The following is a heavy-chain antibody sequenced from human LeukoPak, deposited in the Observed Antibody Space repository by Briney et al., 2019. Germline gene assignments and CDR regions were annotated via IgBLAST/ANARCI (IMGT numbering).Heavy chain of an antibody. D-gene: IGHD3-16*01. CDR2: FDPEDGET. CDR1: GYTLTELS. Sequence: ASVTVSCKVSGYTLTELSMHWVRQAPGKGLEWMGGFDPEDGETIYAQKFQGRVTMTEDTSTDTAYMELSSLRSEDTAVYYCAAGFRLRLGTGDLYNWFDPWGQGTLVTGAS. J-gene: IGHJ5*02. V-gene: IGHV1-24*01. CDR3: AAGFRLRLGTGDLYNWFDP.